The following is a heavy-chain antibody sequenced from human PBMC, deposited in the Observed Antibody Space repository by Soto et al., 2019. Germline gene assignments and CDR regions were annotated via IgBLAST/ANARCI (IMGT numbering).Heavy chain of an antibody. CDR3: TSPSEGIIFGY. CDR2: IRSKANNYAT. J-gene: IGHJ4*02. Sequence: GGSLRLSCAASGFTFSCSAMDWVRQASGKGLEWVGRIRSKANNYATAYAASVKGRFTISRDDSKNTAYLQMNRLKTEDTAVYYCTSPSEGIIFGYWGQGTLVTVSS. D-gene: IGHD1-20*01. V-gene: IGHV3-73*01. CDR1: GFTFSCSA.